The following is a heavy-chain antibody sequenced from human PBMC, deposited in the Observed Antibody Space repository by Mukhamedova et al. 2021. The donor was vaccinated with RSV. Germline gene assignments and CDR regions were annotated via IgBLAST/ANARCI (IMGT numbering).Heavy chain of an antibody. D-gene: IGHD6-13*01. CDR3: ARAPRRVAAAGDYYYGMDV. CDR2: INHSGST. CDR1: Y. J-gene: IGHJ6*02. V-gene: IGHV4-34*01. Sequence: YWSWIRQPPGKGLEWTGEINHSGSTNYNPSLKSRVTISVDTSKNQFSLKLSSVTAADTAVHYCARAPRRVAAAGDYYYGMDVWGQ.